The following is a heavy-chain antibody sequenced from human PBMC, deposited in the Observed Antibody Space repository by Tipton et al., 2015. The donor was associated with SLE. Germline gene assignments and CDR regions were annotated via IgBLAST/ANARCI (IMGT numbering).Heavy chain of an antibody. J-gene: IGHJ4*02. Sequence: TLSLTCTVSGGSNSSNSHYWSWIRQPAGKGLEWLGHIYTNGRTNYNPSLRGRVTISLDTSKNQFSLKLSSVTAADTAVYNCARGLRADSTSHFDHWGPGTLVTVSS. D-gene: IGHD6-13*01. CDR2: IYTNGRT. CDR3: ARGLRADSTSHFDH. CDR1: GGSNSSNSHY. V-gene: IGHV4-61*09.